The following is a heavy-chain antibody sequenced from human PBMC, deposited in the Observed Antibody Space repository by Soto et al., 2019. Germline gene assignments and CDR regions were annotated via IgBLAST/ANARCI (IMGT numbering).Heavy chain of an antibody. D-gene: IGHD3-22*01. V-gene: IGHV3-73*01. CDR3: TRRSEYDSGGYYYAYDY. CDR1: GLTFSDSA. CDR2: IRSKANNFAT. J-gene: IGHJ4*02. Sequence: GESLKHSCAASGLTFSDSAMHWVRQAFWKVLEWLVRIRSKANNFATAYAASVKGRFTISRDDAKNTVYLQMNSLNSVDTAVYYCTRRSEYDSGGYYYAYDYWGQGT.